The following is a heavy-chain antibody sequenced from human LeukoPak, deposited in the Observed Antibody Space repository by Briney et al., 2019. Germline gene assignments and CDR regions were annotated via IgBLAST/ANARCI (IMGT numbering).Heavy chain of an antibody. CDR2: IYYSGST. D-gene: IGHD2-15*01. CDR1: GGSISSYY. Sequence: SETLSLTCTVSGGSISSYYWSWIRQPPGKGLEWIGYIYYSGSTNYNPSLKSRVTISVDSSKNQFSLKLSSVTAADTAVYYCARGLRNCSGGSCYYRGKNYFDYWGQGTLVTVSS. J-gene: IGHJ4*02. CDR3: ARGLRNCSGGSCYYRGKNYFDY. V-gene: IGHV4-59*12.